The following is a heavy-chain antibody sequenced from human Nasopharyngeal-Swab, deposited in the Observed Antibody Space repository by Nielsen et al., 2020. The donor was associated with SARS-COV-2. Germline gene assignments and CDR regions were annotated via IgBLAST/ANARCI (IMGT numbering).Heavy chain of an antibody. CDR3: ATSRAYTGAGSYGDALDV. Sequence: ASVKVSCKVSGYTLTELSMHWVRQAPGKGLEWMGGIIPIFGTANYAQKFQGRVTMTRDTSVSTAHMELSRLRSDDTAVYYCATSRAYTGAGSYGDALDVWGQGTMVTVSS. D-gene: IGHD5-18*01. J-gene: IGHJ3*01. V-gene: IGHV1-2*02. CDR1: GYTLTELS. CDR2: IIPIFGTA.